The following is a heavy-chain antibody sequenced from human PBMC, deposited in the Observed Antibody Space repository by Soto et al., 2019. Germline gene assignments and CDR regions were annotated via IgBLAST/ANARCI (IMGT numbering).Heavy chain of an antibody. CDR1: GGSISAYY. D-gene: IGHD3-9*01. CDR3: ARTLVTGYSDS. V-gene: IGHV4-59*01. CDR2: IYYTGGT. J-gene: IGHJ4*02. Sequence: QVQLQESGPGLVRPSETLSLTCTVSGGSISAYYWGWVRQPPGKGLEWIGHIYYTGGTRYNPPLKSRVTISVDTSRIHFSLRLNSVTAADTAVYYCARTLVTGYSDSWGQGTLVTVSS.